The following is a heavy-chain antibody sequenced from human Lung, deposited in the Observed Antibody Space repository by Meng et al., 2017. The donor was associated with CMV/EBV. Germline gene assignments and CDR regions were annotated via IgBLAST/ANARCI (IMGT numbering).Heavy chain of an antibody. CDR1: GFSFNHFA. D-gene: IGHD1-14*01. Sequence: GESLKISCAASGFSFNHFAMHWVRQGPGKGLEWVAIVSYDGSQKYYADSVKGRFTISRDNSKNTVYLQMNSLRAEDTATFYCVRSYNNNWHTFDYWGQVPLVTVSS. V-gene: IGHV3-30*14. CDR3: VRSYNNNWHTFDY. CDR2: VSYDGSQK. J-gene: IGHJ4*02.